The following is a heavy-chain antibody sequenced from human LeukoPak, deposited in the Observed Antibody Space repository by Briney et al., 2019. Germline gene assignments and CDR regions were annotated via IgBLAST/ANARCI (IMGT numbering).Heavy chain of an antibody. V-gene: IGHV3-7*01. J-gene: IGHJ4*02. Sequence: PEGSLRLSCAASGFTFSSYWMSWVRQAPGKGLEWVANIKQDGSEKYYVDSVKGRFTISRDNAKNSLYLQMNSLRAEDTAVYYCARFWDYGDYYFDYWGQGTLVTVSS. D-gene: IGHD4-17*01. CDR3: ARFWDYGDYYFDY. CDR1: GFTFSSYW. CDR2: IKQDGSEK.